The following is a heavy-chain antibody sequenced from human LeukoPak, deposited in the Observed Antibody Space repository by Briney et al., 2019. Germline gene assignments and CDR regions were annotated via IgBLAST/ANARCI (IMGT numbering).Heavy chain of an antibody. J-gene: IGHJ6*04. D-gene: IGHD2-2*01. CDR1: GGSFSGYY. CDR2: INHSGST. CDR3: AIYCSSTSCYYYYGMDV. Sequence: SETLSLTCAVYGGSFSGYYWSWIRQPPGKGLEWIGEINHSGSTNYNPSLKSRVTISVDTPKNQFSLKLSSVTAADTAVYYCAIYCSSTSCYYYYGMDVWGKGTTVTVSS. V-gene: IGHV4-34*01.